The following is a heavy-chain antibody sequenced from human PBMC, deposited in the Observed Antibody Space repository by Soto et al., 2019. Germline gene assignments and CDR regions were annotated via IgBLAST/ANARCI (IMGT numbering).Heavy chain of an antibody. CDR2: MNDDGGGT. D-gene: IGHD4-17*01. Sequence: EVQLVESGGGLVQPGGSLRLSCAASGFTVASNWMHWVRQAPGQGLVWVSRMNDDGGGTSYAESVKGRFTISRDNAKNTVYLQMNSLRAEDTAVYYCGTVFEYWGQGSLVTVSS. CDR1: GFTVASNW. V-gene: IGHV3-74*01. CDR3: GTVFEY. J-gene: IGHJ4*02.